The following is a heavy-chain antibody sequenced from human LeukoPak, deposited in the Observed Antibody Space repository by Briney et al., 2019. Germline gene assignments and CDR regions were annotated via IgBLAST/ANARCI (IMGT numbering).Heavy chain of an antibody. V-gene: IGHV3-21*01. J-gene: IGHJ3*02. CDR1: GFTFSNYS. Sequence: PGGSLRLSCAASGFTFSNYSMNWVRQAPGKGLEWVSSISSGSSYIYYSDSVKGRFTISRDNAKNSLYLQMNSLRAEDTAVYYCARLSRDDAFDIWGQGTMVTVSS. CDR3: ARLSRDDAFDI. CDR2: ISSGSSYI.